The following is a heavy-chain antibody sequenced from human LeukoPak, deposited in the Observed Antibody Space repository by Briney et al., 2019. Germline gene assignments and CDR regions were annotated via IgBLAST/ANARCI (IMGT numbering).Heavy chain of an antibody. CDR3: AKDAALYCSGGSYHGEGYYFDY. Sequence: GGSLRLSCAASGFTFSSYAMSWVRQAPGKGLEWVSAISGTGDSTYYAGSVKGRLTISRDNSKNTLYLQINSLRAEDTAVYYCAKDAALYCSGGSYHGEGYYFDYWGQGTLVTVSS. CDR2: ISGTGDST. CDR1: GFTFSSYA. D-gene: IGHD2-15*01. V-gene: IGHV3-23*01. J-gene: IGHJ4*02.